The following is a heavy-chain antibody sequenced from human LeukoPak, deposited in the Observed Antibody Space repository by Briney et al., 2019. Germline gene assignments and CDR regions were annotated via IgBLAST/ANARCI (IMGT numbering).Heavy chain of an antibody. CDR3: AKDITILEGD. V-gene: IGHV3-23*01. CDR2: ISAVGGRT. D-gene: IGHD3-9*01. J-gene: IGHJ4*02. Sequence: GRSPRLSRAPSGLTFSSYAMSSVRPAPRKWLEWDPAISAVGGRTYYAVSVKGQFPISSDNSNNTLYLQMNSLRGEDTAVYYWAKDITILEGDWGQGTLVTVSS. CDR1: GLTFSSYA.